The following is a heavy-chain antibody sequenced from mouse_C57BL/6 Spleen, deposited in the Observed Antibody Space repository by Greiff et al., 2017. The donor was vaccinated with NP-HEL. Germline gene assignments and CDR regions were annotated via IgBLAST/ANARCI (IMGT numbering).Heavy chain of an antibody. Sequence: QVQLKQPGPELVKPGASVKLSCKASGYTFTSYWMHWVKQRPGQGLEWIGNINPSNGGTNYNEKFKSKATLTVDKSSSTAYMQLSSLTSEDSAVYYCARGGDGYYLTWFAYWGQGTLVTVSA. CDR1: GYTFTSYW. D-gene: IGHD2-3*01. V-gene: IGHV1-53*01. J-gene: IGHJ3*01. CDR2: INPSNGGT. CDR3: ARGGDGYYLTWFAY.